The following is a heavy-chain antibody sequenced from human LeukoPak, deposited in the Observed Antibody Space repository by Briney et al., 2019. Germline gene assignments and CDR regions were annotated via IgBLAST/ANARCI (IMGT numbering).Heavy chain of an antibody. D-gene: IGHD2-2*01. CDR3: AKAGMPRFDY. CDR1: GFTFSRFA. CDR2: FSGSGGST. Sequence: GGSLRLSCAASGFTFSRFAMSWVRQAPGKGLEWVSGFSGSGGSTYYADSVKGRFTISRDNSKNTLYLQMNSLRVEDTAVYYCAKAGMPRFDYWGQGTLVTVSS. J-gene: IGHJ4*02. V-gene: IGHV3-23*01.